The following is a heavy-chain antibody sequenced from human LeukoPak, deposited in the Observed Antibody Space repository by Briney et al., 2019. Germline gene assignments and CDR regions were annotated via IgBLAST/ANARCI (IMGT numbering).Heavy chain of an antibody. D-gene: IGHD3-22*01. CDR2: INPSGGST. J-gene: IGHJ4*02. CDR3: ARAAYDSSGYYSY. V-gene: IGHV1-46*01. CDR1: GYIFTNYY. Sequence: ASVKVSCKASGYIFTNYYMHWLRQAPGRGLEWMGIINPSGGSTTYAQKFQGRVTMTRDTSTSTVYMEVSSLRSEDTAVYYCARAAYDSSGYYSYWGQGTLVTVSS.